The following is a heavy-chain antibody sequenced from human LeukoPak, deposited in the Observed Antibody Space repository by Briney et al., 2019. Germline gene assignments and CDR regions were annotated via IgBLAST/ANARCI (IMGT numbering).Heavy chain of an antibody. CDR3: AREAIMITFGGVIVNRSLYYYYYYMDV. CDR1: GYTFTSYD. V-gene: IGHV1-8*01. D-gene: IGHD3-16*02. CDR2: MNPNSGNT. Sequence: ASVKVSCKASGYTFTSYDINWVRQATGQGLEWMGWMNPNSGNTGYAQKFQGRVTMTRDTSISTAYMELSRLRSDDTAVYYCAREAIMITFGGVIVNRSLYYYYYYMDVWGKGTTVTVSS. J-gene: IGHJ6*03.